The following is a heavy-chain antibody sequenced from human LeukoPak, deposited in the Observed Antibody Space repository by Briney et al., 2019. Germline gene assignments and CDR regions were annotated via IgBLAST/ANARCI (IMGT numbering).Heavy chain of an antibody. J-gene: IGHJ4*02. V-gene: IGHV3-49*04. CDR3: TRFYMTTDDY. D-gene: IGHD4-17*01. CDR1: GFTFGDYA. CDR2: IRSEAYGGTT. Sequence: GGSLRLSCTASGFTFGDYAMSWVRQAPGKGLEWVGFIRSEAYGGTTGYAASVKGRFTISRDDSKSIAYLQMNSLKTEDTAVYYCTRFYMTTDDYWGQGTLVTVSS.